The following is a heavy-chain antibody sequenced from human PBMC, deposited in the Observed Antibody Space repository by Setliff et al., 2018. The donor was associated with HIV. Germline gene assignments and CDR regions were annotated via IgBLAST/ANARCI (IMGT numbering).Heavy chain of an antibody. D-gene: IGHD2-15*01. CDR1: GGSISSSSYY. Sequence: SETLSLTCTVSGGSISSSSYYWGWIRQPPGKGLEWIGSIYYSGSTNYNPSLKSRVTISVDTSKNQFSLKLSSVTAADTAVYYCARHVGYVYDGSRYFGRFDPWGQGTLVTVSS. CDR3: ARHVGYVYDGSRYFGRFDP. V-gene: IGHV4-39*01. CDR2: IYYSGST. J-gene: IGHJ5*02.